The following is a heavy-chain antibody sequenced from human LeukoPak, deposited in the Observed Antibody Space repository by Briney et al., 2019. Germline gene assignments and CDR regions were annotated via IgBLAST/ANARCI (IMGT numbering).Heavy chain of an antibody. CDR1: GYTFTSYD. Sequence: ASVKVSCKASGYTFTSYDINWVRQATGQGLEWMGWMNPNSGNTGYAQKFQGRVTMTRNTSISTAYMELSRLRSEDTAVYYCARGPYYDFWSGYYKGYYYYYYMDVWGKGTTVTVSS. CDR2: MNPNSGNT. V-gene: IGHV1-8*01. J-gene: IGHJ6*03. CDR3: ARGPYYDFWSGYYKGYYYYYYMDV. D-gene: IGHD3-3*01.